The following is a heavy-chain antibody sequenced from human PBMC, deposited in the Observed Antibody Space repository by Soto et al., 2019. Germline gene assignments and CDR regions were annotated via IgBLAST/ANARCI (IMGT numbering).Heavy chain of an antibody. CDR2: ISDDGASI. Sequence: SLRLSCEASGFSFSSFAMNLVRQAPGRGLEWVSYISDDGASIYYADSLKGRFTISRDNAKNSLSLQMNNLRAEDTAVYYCARENSVQAWLHHFDHWGLGNLVTASS. V-gene: IGHV3-48*03. J-gene: IGHJ5*02. CDR1: GFSFSSFA. CDR3: ARENSVQAWLHHFDH. D-gene: IGHD5-18*01.